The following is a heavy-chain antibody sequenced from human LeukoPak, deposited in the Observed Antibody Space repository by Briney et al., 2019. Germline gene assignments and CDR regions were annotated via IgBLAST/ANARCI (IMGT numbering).Heavy chain of an antibody. D-gene: IGHD2-15*01. V-gene: IGHV4-39*07. Sequence: SETLSLTCTVSGGSISSSSYYWGWIRQPPGRGLEWNGSIYYSGSTYYNPSLKSRVTISVDTSKNQFSLKLSSVTAADTAVYYCARVLPVTAPSGGWFDPWGQGTLVTVSS. CDR2: IYYSGST. J-gene: IGHJ5*02. CDR3: ARVLPVTAPSGGWFDP. CDR1: GGSISSSSYY.